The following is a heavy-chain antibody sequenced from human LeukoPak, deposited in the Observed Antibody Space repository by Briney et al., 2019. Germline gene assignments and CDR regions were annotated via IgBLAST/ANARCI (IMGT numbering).Heavy chain of an antibody. CDR3: ARTHPRSYSNYERRVLPRRVSYYFDY. D-gene: IGHD4-11*01. Sequence: GASVKVSCKASGYTFTSYYMHWVRQAPGQGLEWMGIINPSGGSTSYAQKFQGRVTMTRDTSTSTVYMELSSLRSEDTAVYYCARTHPRSYSNYERRVLPRRVSYYFDYWGQGTLVTVSS. V-gene: IGHV1-46*01. J-gene: IGHJ4*02. CDR2: INPSGGST. CDR1: GYTFTSYY.